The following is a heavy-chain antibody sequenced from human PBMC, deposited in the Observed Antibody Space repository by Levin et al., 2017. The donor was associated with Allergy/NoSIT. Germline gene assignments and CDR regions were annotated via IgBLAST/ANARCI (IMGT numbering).Heavy chain of an antibody. CDR2: ISSSSTYI. Sequence: LSLTCAASGFTFSTYSMNWVRQAPGKGLEWVSSISSSSTYIYYADSVKGRFTISRDNAKNSLYLQMNSLRVEDTAVYYCARVGSGTYHPAYFDYWGQGTLVTVSS. J-gene: IGHJ4*02. V-gene: IGHV3-21*01. D-gene: IGHD3-10*01. CDR3: ARVGSGTYHPAYFDY. CDR1: GFTFSTYS.